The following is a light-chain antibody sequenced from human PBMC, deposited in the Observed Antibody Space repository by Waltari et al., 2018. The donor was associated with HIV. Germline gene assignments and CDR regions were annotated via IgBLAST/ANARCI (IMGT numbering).Light chain of an antibody. CDR2: EVT. Sequence: SALTQPASVSASPGQSITISCAGTSSPVGSYRLVPWYQQPPDKAPKLIIYEVTKRPSGISNRFSGSKSGNTASLTISGLQAEDEADYYCCSYAGSSTWVFGGGTKLTVL. CDR3: CSYAGSSTWV. V-gene: IGLV2-23*02. CDR1: SSPVGSYRL. J-gene: IGLJ3*02.